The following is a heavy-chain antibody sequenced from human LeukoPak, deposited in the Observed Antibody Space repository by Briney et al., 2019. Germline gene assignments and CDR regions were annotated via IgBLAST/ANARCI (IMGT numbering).Heavy chain of an antibody. V-gene: IGHV1-2*04. J-gene: IGHJ3*02. CDR2: INPNSGGT. CDR1: GYTFTGYY. D-gene: IGHD6-13*01. CDR3: ARVGRQQLSDAFDI. Sequence: KVSCKASGYTFTGYYMHWVRQAPGQGLEWMGWINPNSGGTNYAQKFQGWVTMTRDTSISTAYMELSRLRSDGTAVYYCARVGRQQLSDAFDIWGQGTMVTVSS.